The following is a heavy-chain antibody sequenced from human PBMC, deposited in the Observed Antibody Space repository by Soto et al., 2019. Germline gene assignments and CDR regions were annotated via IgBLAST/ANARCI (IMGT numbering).Heavy chain of an antibody. CDR3: AKGGEVGGVLGDH. Sequence: QVQLVESGGGVVQPGTSLRLSCEASGFAFNKFGMHWVRQAPGKGPEWMAFISYDGSYQYYADSVQGRLTITRDNSMNTLNMQLNSLRREDTAVYYCAKGGEVGGVLGDHWGQGTLVTVSS. D-gene: IGHD1-26*01. J-gene: IGHJ4*02. CDR2: ISYDGSYQ. V-gene: IGHV3-30*18. CDR1: GFAFNKFG.